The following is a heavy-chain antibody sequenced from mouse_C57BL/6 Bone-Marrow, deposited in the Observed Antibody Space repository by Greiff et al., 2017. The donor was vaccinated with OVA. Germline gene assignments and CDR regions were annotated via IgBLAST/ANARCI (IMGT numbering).Heavy chain of an antibody. CDR2: IYPGSGST. CDR1: GYHFPSLW. J-gene: IGHJ2*01. D-gene: IGHD1-1*01. CDR3: ANYCASRFPH. Sequence: VQLQQPGAELVKPGASGKMSRQASGYHFPSLWDTRGKQRPGQGLEWIGDIYPGSGSTNYNEKFKGKATLTVDTSSSTAYMQLSSLTSEVSAVDYCANYCASRFPHWGQGTTLTVSS. V-gene: IGHV1-55*01.